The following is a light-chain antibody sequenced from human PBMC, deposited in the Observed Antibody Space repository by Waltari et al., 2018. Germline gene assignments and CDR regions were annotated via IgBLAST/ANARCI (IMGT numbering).Light chain of an antibody. CDR2: IDN. CDR3: ATWDDSLNAWV. Sequence: QSVLTQPPSASGTPGQRVTMSCSGSSSNIGRNTVTWYQQLPGTAPKLLIYIDNRRPSGVPDRCSGSRSGTSASLAISGLQSEDEADYHCATWDDSLNAWVFGGGTKLTVL. V-gene: IGLV1-44*01. J-gene: IGLJ3*02. CDR1: SSNIGRNT.